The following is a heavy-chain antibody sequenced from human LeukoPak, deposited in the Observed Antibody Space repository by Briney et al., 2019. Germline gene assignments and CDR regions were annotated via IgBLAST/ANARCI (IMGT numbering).Heavy chain of an antibody. J-gene: IGHJ4*02. Sequence: ASVKASCKASVYIFTNSGITWVRQSPGQGLEWMGWISPYNGHTNFAPNLQDRLTMTTDTSTNTAYMELRSLRSDDTAVYYCAKTRDTVLSEYWGQGTLVTVSS. CDR3: AKTRDTVLSEY. CDR1: VYIFTNSG. V-gene: IGHV1-18*01. CDR2: ISPYNGHT.